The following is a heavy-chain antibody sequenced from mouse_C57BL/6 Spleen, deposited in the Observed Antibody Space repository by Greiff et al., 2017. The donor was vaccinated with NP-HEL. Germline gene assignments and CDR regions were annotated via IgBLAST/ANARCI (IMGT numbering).Heavy chain of an antibody. CDR3: ARHYFDY. CDR2: INPNNGGT. V-gene: IGHV1-18*01. J-gene: IGHJ2*01. CDR1: GYTFTDYN. Sequence: EVHLVESGPELVKPGASVKIPCKASGYTFTDYNMDWVKQSHGKSLEWIGDINPNNGGTIYNQKFKGKATLTVDKSSSTAYMELRSLTSEDTAVYYCARHYFDYWGQGTTLTVSS.